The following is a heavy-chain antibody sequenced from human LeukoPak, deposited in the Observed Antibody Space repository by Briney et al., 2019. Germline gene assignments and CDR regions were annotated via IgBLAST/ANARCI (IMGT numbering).Heavy chain of an antibody. CDR2: IKKDGSEK. D-gene: IGHD2-2*01. CDR3: VRARDCSSTSCYGGMDV. V-gene: IGHV3-7*01. Sequence: PGGSLRLSCAASGLPFSDYLMTWVRQAPGKGLQWVASIKKDGSEKYYVDSVKGRFTISRDNAENSLYLQMNSLRAEDTAVYYCVRARDCSSTSCYGGMDVWGKGTTVTVSS. CDR1: GLPFSDYL. J-gene: IGHJ6*03.